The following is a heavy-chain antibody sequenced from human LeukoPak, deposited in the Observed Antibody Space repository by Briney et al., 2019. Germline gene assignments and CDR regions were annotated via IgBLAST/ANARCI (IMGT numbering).Heavy chain of an antibody. D-gene: IGHD3-9*01. V-gene: IGHV3-9*01. Sequence: PGGSLRLSCAASGFTFSDYWMHWVRQAPGKGLEWVSGISWNSGSIGYADSVKGRFTISRDNAKNSLYLQMNSLRAEDTALYYCAKTLRYFDRLSHFDDYWGQGTLVTVSS. J-gene: IGHJ4*02. CDR3: AKTLRYFDRLSHFDDY. CDR1: GFTFSDYW. CDR2: ISWNSGSI.